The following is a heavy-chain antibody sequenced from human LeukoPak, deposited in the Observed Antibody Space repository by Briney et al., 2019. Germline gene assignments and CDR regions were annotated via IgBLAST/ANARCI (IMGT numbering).Heavy chain of an antibody. Sequence: PSETPSLTCAVYGGSFSGYYWSWIRQPPGKGLEWIGEINHSGSTNYNPSLKSRVTISVDTSKNQFSLKLSSVTAADTAVYYCARGSSGWAAAVDYWGQGTLVTVSS. D-gene: IGHD6-19*01. V-gene: IGHV4-34*01. CDR2: INHSGST. CDR3: ARGSSGWAAAVDY. CDR1: GGSFSGYY. J-gene: IGHJ4*02.